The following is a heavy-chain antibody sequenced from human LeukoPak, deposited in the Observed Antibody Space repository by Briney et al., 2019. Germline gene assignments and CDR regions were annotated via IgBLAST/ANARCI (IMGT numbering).Heavy chain of an antibody. CDR1: GFTFSSSR. CDR3: ANFEPGYTGSWYAEF. CDR2: ISSRGTTK. D-gene: IGHD6-13*01. Sequence: PGESLRLSCEVSGFTFSSSRMNWVRQAPGKGLEWVSYISSRGTTKHYADSVKGRFTISRDNAKNALYLQMNSPRVEDTAVHYCANFEPGYTGSWYAEFWGQGTLVTVSS. V-gene: IGHV3-48*01. J-gene: IGHJ4*02.